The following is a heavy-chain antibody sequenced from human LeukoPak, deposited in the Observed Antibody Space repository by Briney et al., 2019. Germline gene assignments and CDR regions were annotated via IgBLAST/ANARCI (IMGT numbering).Heavy chain of an antibody. CDR3: AKDQHDSSGWYPFSAFDY. V-gene: IGHV3-23*01. Sequence: GGSLRLSCEASGFTFKNYGMSWVRQAPGKGLEWVSANSGSGGSTYYADSVKGWFTISRDNSKNTLYLQMNSLRAEDTAVYYCAKDQHDSSGWYPFSAFDYWGQGTLVTVSS. CDR1: GFTFKNYG. D-gene: IGHD6-19*01. J-gene: IGHJ4*02. CDR2: NSGSGGST.